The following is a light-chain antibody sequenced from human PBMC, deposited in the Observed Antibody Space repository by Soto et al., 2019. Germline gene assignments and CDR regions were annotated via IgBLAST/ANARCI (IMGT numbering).Light chain of an antibody. CDR1: QSVSSY. CDR3: QQYGSSPAT. CDR2: GAS. Sequence: EIVFTQSPATLSSSPVERATLSLMASQSVSSYLAWYQQKPGQAPRLLIYGASSRATGIPDRFSGSGSGTDFTLTISRLEPEDFAVYYCQQYGSSPATCGQGTKGDIK. J-gene: IGKJ1*01. V-gene: IGKV3-20*01.